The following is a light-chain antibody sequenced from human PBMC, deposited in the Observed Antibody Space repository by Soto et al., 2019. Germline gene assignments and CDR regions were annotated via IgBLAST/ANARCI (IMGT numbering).Light chain of an antibody. J-gene: IGLJ1*01. CDR1: SSDVGGYNY. CDR3: SSYTSSSFYV. Sequence: QSALTQPASVSGSPGQSITISCTGTSSDVGGYNYVSWYQQHPGKAPKLMIYDVSNRPSGVSNRFSGSKSCNTASLTISGLQAEDEDDYYCSSYTSSSFYVFGPGTKVTVL. CDR2: DVS. V-gene: IGLV2-14*01.